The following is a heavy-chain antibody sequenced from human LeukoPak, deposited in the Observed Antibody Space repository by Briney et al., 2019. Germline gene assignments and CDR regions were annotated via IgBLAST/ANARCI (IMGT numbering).Heavy chain of an antibody. D-gene: IGHD3-22*01. Sequence: PSETLSLTCTVSGGSISSYYWSWIRQPAGKGLEWIGRVYTSGSTNYNPSLKSRVTMSLDTSKNQFSLRLSSVTAADTAVYYCASVRPTYYYDSSGLDYYYYYMDVWGKGTTVTVSS. CDR2: VYTSGST. CDR3: ASVRPTYYYDSSGLDYYYYYMDV. V-gene: IGHV4-4*07. CDR1: GGSISSYY. J-gene: IGHJ6*03.